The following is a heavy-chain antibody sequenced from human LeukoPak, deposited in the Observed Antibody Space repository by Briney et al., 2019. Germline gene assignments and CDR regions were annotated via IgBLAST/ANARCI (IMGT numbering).Heavy chain of an antibody. CDR3: ARHWGYCSSTSCYNSNWFDP. CDR2: IIPIFGTA. CDR1: GGTFSSYA. V-gene: IGHV1-69*06. D-gene: IGHD2-2*02. Sequence: GASVKVSCKASGGTFSSYAISWVRQAPGQGLEWMGGIIPIFGTANYAQKFQGRVTITADKFTSTAYMELSSLRCEDTAVYYCARHWGYCSSTSCYNSNWFDPWGQGTLVTVSS. J-gene: IGHJ5*02.